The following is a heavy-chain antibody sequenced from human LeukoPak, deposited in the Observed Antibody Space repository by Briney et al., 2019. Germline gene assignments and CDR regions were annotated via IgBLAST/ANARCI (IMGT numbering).Heavy chain of an antibody. V-gene: IGHV3-21*01. J-gene: IGHJ4*02. Sequence: PGGSLRLSCAASGFTLSSYSMNWVRQAPGKGLEWVSSISGSSSSIYYADSVKGRFTISRDNAKNSLHLQMNSLRAEDTAVYYCAIDSGNVVGAKSIFDYWGQGALVTVSS. CDR3: AIDSGNVVGAKSIFDY. CDR2: ISGSSSSI. CDR1: GFTLSSYS. D-gene: IGHD1-26*01.